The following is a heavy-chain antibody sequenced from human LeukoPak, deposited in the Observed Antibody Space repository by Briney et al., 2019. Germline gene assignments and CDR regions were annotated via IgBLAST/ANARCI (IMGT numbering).Heavy chain of an antibody. D-gene: IGHD6-19*01. CDR1: GFTFSSYS. J-gene: IGHJ4*02. V-gene: IGHV3-21*01. CDR2: ISSSSSYI. Sequence: TGGSLRLSCAASGFTFSSYSMNWARQAPGKGLEWVSSISSSSSYIYYADSVKGRFTISRDNAKNSLYLQMNSLRAEDTAVYYCARDISGWLDYWGQGTLVTVSS. CDR3: ARDISGWLDY.